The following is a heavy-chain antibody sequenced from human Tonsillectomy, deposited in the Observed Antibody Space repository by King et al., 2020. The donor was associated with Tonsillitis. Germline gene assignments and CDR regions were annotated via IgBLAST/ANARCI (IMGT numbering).Heavy chain of an antibody. V-gene: IGHV1-18*01. CDR3: ARVIRGGAWSYYNPSYYVMDV. Sequence: QLVQSGAEVKKPGASVKVSCKASGYTFTSYGISWVRQAPGQGLEWMGWISAYNGNTDYVQKFQGRVTLTTDTSTSTAYMDLRSLRSDDTAVYYCARVIRGGAWSYYNPSYYVMDVWGQGTTVTVSS. J-gene: IGHJ6*02. D-gene: IGHD3-10*01. CDR1: GYTFTSYG. CDR2: ISAYNGNT.